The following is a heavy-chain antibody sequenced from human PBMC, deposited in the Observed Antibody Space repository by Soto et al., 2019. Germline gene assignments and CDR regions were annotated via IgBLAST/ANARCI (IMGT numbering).Heavy chain of an antibody. CDR2: IYYSGST. Sequence: SVLLSVTCTVSFGSLSSSSYYCLLIRQPPGKGLECIGSIYYSGSTYYNPSLKSRVTISVDTSKNQFSLKLSSVTAADTAVYYCARRVPAAYFDYWGQGTLVTVSS. V-gene: IGHV4-39*01. CDR3: ARRVPAAYFDY. CDR1: FGSLSSSSYY. J-gene: IGHJ4*02. D-gene: IGHD2-2*01.